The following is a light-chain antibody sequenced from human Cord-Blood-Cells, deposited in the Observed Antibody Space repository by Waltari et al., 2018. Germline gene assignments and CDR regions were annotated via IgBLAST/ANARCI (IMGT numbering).Light chain of an antibody. CDR3: QSYDSSNVV. J-gene: IGLJ2*01. Sequence: NFMLTQPHAVPQSPGHPLTISCTRSCGSFASHLVQWYQQRPGSSPTTVIYEDNQRPSGVPDRFSGSIDSSSNSASLTISGLKTEDEADYYCQSYDSSNVVFGGGTKLTVL. V-gene: IGLV6-57*01. CDR1: CGSFASHL. CDR2: EDN.